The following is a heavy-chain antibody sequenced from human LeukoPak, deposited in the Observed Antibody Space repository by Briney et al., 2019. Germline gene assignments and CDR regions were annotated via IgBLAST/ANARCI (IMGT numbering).Heavy chain of an antibody. Sequence: PGGSLRLSCAASGFTFSSYAMSWVRQAPGKGLEWVSGISWNSGSIGYADSVKGRFTISRDNAKNSLYLQMNSLRAEDMALYYCAKSVEAAAGFFDYWGQGTLVTVSS. CDR2: ISWNSGSI. CDR3: AKSVEAAAGFFDY. D-gene: IGHD6-13*01. V-gene: IGHV3-9*03. CDR1: GFTFSSYA. J-gene: IGHJ4*02.